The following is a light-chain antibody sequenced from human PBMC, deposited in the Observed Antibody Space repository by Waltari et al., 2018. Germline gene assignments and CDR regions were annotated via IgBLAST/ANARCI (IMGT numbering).Light chain of an antibody. Sequence: DIVMTQSPDSLAVSLGARATINCKSSQSVLYSSNNKNYLAWYQQKPGQPPKLPIYWASTRESGVPDRFSGSGSGTDFTLTISSLQAEDVAVYYCQQYYSTPITFGQGTRLEIK. CDR3: QQYYSTPIT. V-gene: IGKV4-1*01. CDR1: QSVLYSSNNKNY. CDR2: WAS. J-gene: IGKJ5*01.